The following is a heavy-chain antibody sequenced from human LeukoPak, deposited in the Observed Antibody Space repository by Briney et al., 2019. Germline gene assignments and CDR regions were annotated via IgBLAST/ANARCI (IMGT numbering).Heavy chain of an antibody. D-gene: IGHD2-15*01. J-gene: IGHJ4*02. CDR1: GYTFTAYG. V-gene: IGHV3-33*01. CDR2: IWYDDSRK. Sequence: TGGSLRLSCAASGYTFTAYGMHWVRQAPGKGLEWVAVIWYDDSRKFYGDSVKGRFTVSRDISKNTLYLEMNSLRAEDTAVYYCSRDGGAGLDYWGQGTLVTVSS. CDR3: SRDGGAGLDY.